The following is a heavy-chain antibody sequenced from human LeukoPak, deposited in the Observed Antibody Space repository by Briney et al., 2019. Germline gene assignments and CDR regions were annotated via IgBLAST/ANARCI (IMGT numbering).Heavy chain of an antibody. CDR2: ISSSSSYI. CDR3: ASYGDLTATFDY. J-gene: IGHJ4*02. CDR1: GFMFSINW. V-gene: IGHV3-21*01. Sequence: GGSLRLSCAASGFMFSINWMSWVRQAPGKGLEWVSSISSSSSYIYYADSVKGRFTISRDNAKNSLYLQMNSLRAEDTAVYYCASYGDLTATFDYWGQGTLVTVSS. D-gene: IGHD4-17*01.